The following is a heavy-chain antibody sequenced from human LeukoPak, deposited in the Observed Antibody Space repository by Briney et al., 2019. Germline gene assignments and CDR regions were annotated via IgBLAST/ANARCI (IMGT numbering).Heavy chain of an antibody. CDR1: GGSISSYY. D-gene: IGHD6-13*01. V-gene: IGHV4-59*01. CDR3: ARDRIAAALFDY. CDR2: ISYTGST. J-gene: IGHJ4*02. Sequence: SETLSLTCTVSGGSISSYYWSWIRQPPGKGLEWIGYISYTGSTNYNPSLKSRLTISVDTSKSQFSLRLSSVAAADTAVYYCARDRIAAALFDYWGQGTLVTVSS.